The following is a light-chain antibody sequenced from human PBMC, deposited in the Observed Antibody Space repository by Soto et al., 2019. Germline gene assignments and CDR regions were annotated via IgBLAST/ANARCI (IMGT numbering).Light chain of an antibody. J-gene: IGKJ1*01. CDR1: QGIRND. Sequence: DIQMTQSPSSLSASVGDRVTITCRASQGIRNDLDWYQQKPAKAPESLIYAASSLQSGVPSRFSGSGSGTEFTLTVSSLQAEDCATYYGPQYYTFPWTFRQGTKVEIK. CDR3: PQYYTFPWT. V-gene: IGKV1-17*01. CDR2: AAS.